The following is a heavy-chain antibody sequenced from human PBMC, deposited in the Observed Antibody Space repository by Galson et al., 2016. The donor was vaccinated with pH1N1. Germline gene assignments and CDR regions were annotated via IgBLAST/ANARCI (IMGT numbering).Heavy chain of an antibody. CDR3: ARMTYGDYSNWFDP. Sequence: PALVKPTQTLTLTCTFSGFSLSTSGMCVSWIRQPPGKALEWLALIDWDDDKYYSTSLKTRLTISKDTSKNQVVLTMTNMDPVDTATYYCARMTYGDYSNWFDPWGRGTLVTVSS. D-gene: IGHD4-17*01. CDR2: IDWDDDK. CDR1: GFSLSTSGMC. J-gene: IGHJ5*02. V-gene: IGHV2-70*01.